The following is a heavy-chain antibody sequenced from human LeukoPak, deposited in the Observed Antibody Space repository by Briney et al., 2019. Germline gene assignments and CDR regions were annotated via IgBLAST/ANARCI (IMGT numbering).Heavy chain of an antibody. D-gene: IGHD2-2*02. J-gene: IGHJ4*02. CDR2: IYYSGST. V-gene: IGHV4-59*01. CDR3: ARGAATAATPFDY. CDR1: GGSISSYY. Sequence: SETLSLTCTVSGGSISSYYRSWIRQPPGKGLEWIGYIYYSGSTNYNPSLKSRVTISVDTSKNQFSLKLSSVTAADTAVYYCARGAATAATPFDYWGQGTLVTVSS.